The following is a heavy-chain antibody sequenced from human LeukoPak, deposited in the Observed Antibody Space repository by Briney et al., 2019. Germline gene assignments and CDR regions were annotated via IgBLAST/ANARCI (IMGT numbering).Heavy chain of an antibody. Sequence: SVKVSCKASGFTFTSSAVQWVRQARGQRLEWIGWIVVGSGNTNYAQKFQERVTITRDMSTSTAYMELSSLRSEDTAVYYCAAVFIVGEYYYYYMDVWGKGTTVTVSS. D-gene: IGHD3-10*01. CDR2: IVVGSGNT. V-gene: IGHV1-58*01. J-gene: IGHJ6*03. CDR3: AAVFIVGEYYYYYMDV. CDR1: GFTFTSSA.